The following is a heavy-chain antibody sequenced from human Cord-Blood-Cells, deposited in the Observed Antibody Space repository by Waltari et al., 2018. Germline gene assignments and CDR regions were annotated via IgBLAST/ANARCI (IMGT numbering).Heavy chain of an antibody. CDR2: ISSSSSYI. V-gene: IGHV3-21*01. J-gene: IGHJ3*02. D-gene: IGHD3-3*01. CDR1: GFTFSRYS. Sequence: EVQLVESGGGLVKPGGSLRLSCAASGFTFSRYSMNWVRQAPGKGLEWVSSISSSSSYIYYADSVKGRFTISRDNAKNSLYLQMNSLRAEDTAVYYCARGFGVRAFDIWGQGTMVTVSS. CDR3: ARGFGVRAFDI.